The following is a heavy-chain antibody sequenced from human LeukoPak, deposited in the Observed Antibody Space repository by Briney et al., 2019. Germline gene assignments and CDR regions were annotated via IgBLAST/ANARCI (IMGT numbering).Heavy chain of an antibody. D-gene: IGHD3-9*01. CDR3: AADTGHAFYV. J-gene: IGHJ3*01. Sequence: GGSLRLSCAASGFTFNTAWMHWVRQTPGKGLVWVSRIYSDGSDKTYADSVKGRFTISRDNAKSTLYLQMNSLRAEDTAVYYCAADTGHAFYVWGQGTMVTVSS. V-gene: IGHV3-74*01. CDR1: GFTFNTAW. CDR2: IYSDGSDK.